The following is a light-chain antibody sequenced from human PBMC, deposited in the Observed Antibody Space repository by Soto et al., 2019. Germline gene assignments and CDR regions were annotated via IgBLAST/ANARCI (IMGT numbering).Light chain of an antibody. CDR2: ENN. CDR3: QSYDRSLSGYV. Sequence: QSVLTQPPSVSEAPGQRVTIYCTGSSSNIGAGYEAHWYQQVPGTAPKLLIYENNNRPSGVSDRFSGSKSGTSASLAITGLQAEDEAEYYCQSYDRSLSGYVFGTGTQLTV. J-gene: IGLJ1*01. V-gene: IGLV1-40*01. CDR1: SSNIGAGYE.